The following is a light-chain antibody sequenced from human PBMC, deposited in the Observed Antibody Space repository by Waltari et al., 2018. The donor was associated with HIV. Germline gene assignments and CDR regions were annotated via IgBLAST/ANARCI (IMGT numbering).Light chain of an antibody. J-gene: IGLJ3*02. CDR3: AAWHDSLNGPV. Sequence: QSLLTQPPSASGTPGQRATLSCSGSSPNIGSNHVHWFRHVPGTAPELLIYNNNQRPSGVPDRFSGSKSGTSASLAISGLQSEDEADYYCAAWHDSLNGPVFGGGTKLTVL. V-gene: IGLV1-44*01. CDR1: SPNIGSNH. CDR2: NNN.